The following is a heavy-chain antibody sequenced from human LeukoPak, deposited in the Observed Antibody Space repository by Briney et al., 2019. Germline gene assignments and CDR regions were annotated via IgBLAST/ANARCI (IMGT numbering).Heavy chain of an antibody. J-gene: IGHJ3*02. CDR3: TRAIIVALGTGPFDI. D-gene: IGHD6-13*01. V-gene: IGHV3-21*06. CDR2: IIGTSEM. Sequence: GGSLRLSCAGSGFSFRSYTMNWVRLAPGRGLEWVSSIIGTSEMHYADSVKGRFTVSRDNDKNSLFLHLYSLSVEDTAVYYCTRAIIVALGTGPFDIRGQGTVVTVSS. CDR1: GFSFRSYT.